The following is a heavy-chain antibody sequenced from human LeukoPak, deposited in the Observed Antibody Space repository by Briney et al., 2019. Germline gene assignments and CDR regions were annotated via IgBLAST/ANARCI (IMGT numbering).Heavy chain of an antibody. V-gene: IGHV4-4*07. CDR2: IYTSGST. CDR3: ARAHNYCSGGSCYSLHFDY. CDR1: GGSISSYY. J-gene: IGHJ4*02. Sequence: PSETLSLTCTVSGGSISSYYWSWIRQPAGKGLEWIGRIYTSGSTNYNPSLKSRVTMSVDTSKNQLSLKLSSVTAADTAVYYCARAHNYCSGGSCYSLHFDYWGQGTLVTVSS. D-gene: IGHD2-15*01.